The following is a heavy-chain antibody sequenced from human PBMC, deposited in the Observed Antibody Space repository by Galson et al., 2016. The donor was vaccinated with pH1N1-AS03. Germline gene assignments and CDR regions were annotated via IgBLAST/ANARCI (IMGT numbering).Heavy chain of an antibody. CDR3: AHSVGYTYLYYFDS. CDR1: GFSLKNSGVG. J-gene: IGHJ4*02. D-gene: IGHD5-12*01. V-gene: IGHV2-5*01. CDR2: IYWHDVP. Sequence: PALVKPTQTLTLTCAFSGFSLKNSGVGVDWIRQPPGKALEWLGHIYWHDVPRYNPSLKNRLTITKDVSKNQVVLTLTEINSTDTATYYCAHSVGYTYLYYFDSWGQGTLVTVSS.